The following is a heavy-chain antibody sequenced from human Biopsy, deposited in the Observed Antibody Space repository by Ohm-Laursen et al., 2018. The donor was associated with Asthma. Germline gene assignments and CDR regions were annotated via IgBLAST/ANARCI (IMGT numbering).Heavy chain of an antibody. V-gene: IGHV4-59*01. CDR3: AGGVDRVTGLLDHFDS. J-gene: IGHJ4*02. CDR2: VYYSGST. CDR1: GGSINNFY. Sequence: SETLSLTCPVSGGSINNFYWSWIRQPPGKGLESIGHVYYSGSTNYNPSLKSRVTISIDASKNQFSLKLTSVTAADTAVYYCAGGVDRVTGLLDHFDSWGQGTLVTVSS. D-gene: IGHD2-21*02.